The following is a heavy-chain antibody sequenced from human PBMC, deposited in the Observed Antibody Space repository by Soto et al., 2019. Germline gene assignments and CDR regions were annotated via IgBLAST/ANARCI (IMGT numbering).Heavy chain of an antibody. CDR2: ISGSGGTT. V-gene: IGHV3-23*01. CDR1: GFTFSSYA. Sequence: EVQLLESGGGLVQPGGSLRLSCAASGFTFSSYAMSWVRQAPGKGLEWVSAISGSGGTTYYADSVKGRFTFSRDNSMNTRYLQMNSLSAEDTAVYYCAKTANGWFSAFDSWGQGTMVTVSS. D-gene: IGHD6-19*01. J-gene: IGHJ3*02. CDR3: AKTANGWFSAFDS.